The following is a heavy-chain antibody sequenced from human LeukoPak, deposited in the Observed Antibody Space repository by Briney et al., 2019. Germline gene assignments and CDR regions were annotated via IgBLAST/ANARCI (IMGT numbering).Heavy chain of an antibody. CDR1: GFTFSSYA. CDR2: INWNGGST. V-gene: IGHV3-20*01. J-gene: IGHJ3*02. D-gene: IGHD3-10*01. CDR3: ARSRNSYGSGSYYGDAFDI. Sequence: GGSLRLSCAASGFTFSSYAMSWVRQAPGKGLEWVSGINWNGGSTGYADSVKGRFTISRDNAKKSLYLQMNSLRVEDTALYNCARSRNSYGSGSYYGDAFDIWGQGTMVTVSS.